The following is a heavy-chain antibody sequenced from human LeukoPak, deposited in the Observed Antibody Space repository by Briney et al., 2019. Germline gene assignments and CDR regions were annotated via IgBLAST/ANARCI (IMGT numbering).Heavy chain of an antibody. Sequence: GGSLRLSCAASGFTFSSYAMSWVRQAPGKGLEWVSAISGSGGSTYYADSVKGRFTISRDNSKNTLYLQMNSLGAEDTAIYYCAKGVIPTAIGGYFDYWGQGTLVTVSS. CDR1: GFTFSSYA. CDR3: AKGVIPTAIGGYFDY. D-gene: IGHD2-2*01. CDR2: ISGSGGST. V-gene: IGHV3-23*01. J-gene: IGHJ4*02.